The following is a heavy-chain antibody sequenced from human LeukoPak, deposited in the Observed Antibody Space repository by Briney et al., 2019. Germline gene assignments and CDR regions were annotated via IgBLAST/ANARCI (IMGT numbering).Heavy chain of an antibody. Sequence: ASVKVSCKASGGTFSSYAISWVRQAPGQGLEWMGWISAYNGNTIYAQKLQGRVTMTTDTSTSTAYMELRSLRSDDTAVYYCARRVLFRGNAFDIWGQGTMVTVSS. V-gene: IGHV1-18*01. CDR1: GGTFSSYA. CDR2: ISAYNGNT. CDR3: ARRVLFRGNAFDI. J-gene: IGHJ3*02.